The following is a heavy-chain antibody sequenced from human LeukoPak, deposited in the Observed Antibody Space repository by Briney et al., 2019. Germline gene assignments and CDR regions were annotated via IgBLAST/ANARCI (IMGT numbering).Heavy chain of an antibody. CDR1: GFTFDDYA. Sequence: LGRSLRLSCAASGFTFDDYAMHWVRQAPGKGLEWVSGISWNSGSIGYADSVKGRFTISRDNAKNSLYLQMNSLRAEDMALYYCAKDIGADWNYAPYYFDYWGQGTLVTVSS. CDR2: ISWNSGSI. V-gene: IGHV3-9*03. J-gene: IGHJ4*02. CDR3: AKDIGADWNYAPYYFDY. D-gene: IGHD1-7*01.